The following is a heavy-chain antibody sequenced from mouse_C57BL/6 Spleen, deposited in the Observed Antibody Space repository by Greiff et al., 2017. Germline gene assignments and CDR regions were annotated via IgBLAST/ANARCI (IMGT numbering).Heavy chain of an antibody. CDR1: GYSITSGYY. J-gene: IGHJ4*01. V-gene: IGHV3-6*01. CDR2: ISYDGSN. D-gene: IGHD2-3*01. Sequence: EVQLQQSGPGLVKPSQSLSLTCSVTGYSITSGYYWNWIRQFPGNKLEWMGYISYDGSNNYNPSLKNRISITRDTSKNQFFLKLNSVTTEDTATYYCAREGGWLLGDYYAMDYWGQGTSGTVSS. CDR3: AREGGWLLGDYYAMDY.